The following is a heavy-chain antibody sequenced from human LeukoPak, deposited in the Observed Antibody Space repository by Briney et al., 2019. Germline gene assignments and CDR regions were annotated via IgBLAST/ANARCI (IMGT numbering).Heavy chain of an antibody. CDR2: INSDGSST. CDR1: GFTFSTYW. J-gene: IGHJ4*02. D-gene: IGHD7-27*01. V-gene: IGHV3-74*01. Sequence: GGSLRLSCVASGFTFSTYWMHWVRQAPGKGLVWVSRINSDGSSTSCADSVKGRFTISRDNAKNTLYLQMNSLRAEDTAVYYCARGQLGSDYWGQGTLVTVSS. CDR3: ARGQLGSDY.